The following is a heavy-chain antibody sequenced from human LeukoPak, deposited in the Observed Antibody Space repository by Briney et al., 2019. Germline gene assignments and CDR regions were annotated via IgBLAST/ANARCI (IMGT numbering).Heavy chain of an antibody. V-gene: IGHV4-4*07. J-gene: IGHJ6*03. CDR1: GGSISSYY. Sequence: SETLSLTCTVSGGSISSYYWSWIRQPAGKGLEWIGRIYTSGSTNYNPSLKSRVTMSVDTSKNQFSLKLSSVTAADTAVYYCARERTSYSGSYGPTEYYYMDVWGKGTTVTISS. CDR3: ARERTSYSGSYGPTEYYYMDV. D-gene: IGHD1-26*01. CDR2: IYTSGST.